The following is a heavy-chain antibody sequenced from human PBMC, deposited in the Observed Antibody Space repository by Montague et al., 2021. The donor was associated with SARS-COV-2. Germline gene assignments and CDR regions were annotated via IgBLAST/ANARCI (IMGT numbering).Heavy chain of an antibody. Sequence: SETLSLTCVVSGDSISTDNWWTWVRLPPGKGLEWVGEIYHTGSTKYNPSLKSRVTISVDTSKNQFSLRLTSVTAADTAVYYCARINGSGSYSSEAHRRYYYYYGMDGWGQGTTVTVSS. CDR2: IYHTGST. V-gene: IGHV4-4*02. J-gene: IGHJ6*02. CDR1: GDSISTDNW. D-gene: IGHD3-10*01. CDR3: ARINGSGSYSSEAHRRYYYYYGMDG.